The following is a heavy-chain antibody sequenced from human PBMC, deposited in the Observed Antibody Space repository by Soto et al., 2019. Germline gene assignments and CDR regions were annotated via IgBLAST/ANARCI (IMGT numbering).Heavy chain of an antibody. D-gene: IGHD5-12*01. V-gene: IGHV3-30*18. Sequence: PGGSLRLSCAASGFTFSSYGMNWVRQAPGKGPEWVAVISYDGSHKYYADSVKGRFTISRDNSKNTLYLQMDSLSAEDTAVYYCAKAGYSATWWGNYFDYWGQGSLVTVSS. J-gene: IGHJ4*02. CDR1: GFTFSSYG. CDR3: AKAGYSATWWGNYFDY. CDR2: ISYDGSHK.